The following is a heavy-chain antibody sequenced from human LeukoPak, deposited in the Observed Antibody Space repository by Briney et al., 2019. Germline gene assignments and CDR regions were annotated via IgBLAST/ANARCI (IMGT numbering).Heavy chain of an antibody. V-gene: IGHV4-34*01. CDR2: INHSGST. CDR1: GGSFSGYY. CDR3: ARYCGGDCYPL. D-gene: IGHD2-21*02. Sequence: SETLSLTCAVYGGSFSGYYWSWIRQPPGKGLEWIGEINHSGSTNYNPSLKSRVTISVDTSKNQFSLKLSSVTAADTAVCYCARYCGGDCYPLWGQGTLVTVSS. J-gene: IGHJ4*02.